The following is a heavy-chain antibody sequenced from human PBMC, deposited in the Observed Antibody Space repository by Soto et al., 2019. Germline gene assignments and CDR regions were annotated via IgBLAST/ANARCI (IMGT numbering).Heavy chain of an antibody. Sequence: ASLKVSCKASGYTFTSYYMHWVRQAPGQGLEWMGIINPSGGSTSYAQKFQGRVTMTRDTSTSTVYMELSSLRSEDTALYYSARDLPNTRVIDTFDYWGQGPLVNVS. CDR3: ARDLPNTRVIDTFDY. J-gene: IGHJ4*02. CDR2: INPSGGST. V-gene: IGHV1-46*01. CDR1: GYTFTSYY. D-gene: IGHD3-16*02.